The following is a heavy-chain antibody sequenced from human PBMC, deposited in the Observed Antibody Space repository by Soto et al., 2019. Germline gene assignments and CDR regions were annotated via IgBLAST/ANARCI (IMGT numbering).Heavy chain of an antibody. CDR3: AKAPIVVVPAAIPTSPKALKSMDV. CDR1: GYTFTRYN. Sequence: ASVKVSCKTPGYTFTRYNIHWVRQAPGQRLEWMGWINIGNGNTRYSQKFQVRLTLTRDTPGNTAYLELNSLISEDTAVYYCAKAPIVVVPAAIPTSPKALKSMDVWGQGTTVTVSS. J-gene: IGHJ6*02. CDR2: INIGNGNT. D-gene: IGHD2-2*01. V-gene: IGHV1-3*04.